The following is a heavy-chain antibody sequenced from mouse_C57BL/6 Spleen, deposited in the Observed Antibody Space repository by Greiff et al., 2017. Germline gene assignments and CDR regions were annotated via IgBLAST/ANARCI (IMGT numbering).Heavy chain of an antibody. J-gene: IGHJ4*01. D-gene: IGHD2-2*01. CDR1: GFNIKDYY. Sequence: VQLQQPGAELVKPGASVKLSCKASGFNIKDYYMHWVKQRTEQGLAWIGRIDPEDGGTKYAPKFQGKATITADTHSNTAYLQLSSLTSEDTAVYYCAIRGLRHAMDYWGQGTSVTVSS. CDR3: AIRGLRHAMDY. CDR2: IDPEDGGT. V-gene: IGHV14-2*01.